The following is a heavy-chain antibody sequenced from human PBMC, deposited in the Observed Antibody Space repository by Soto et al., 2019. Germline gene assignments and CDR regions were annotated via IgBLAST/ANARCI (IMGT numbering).Heavy chain of an antibody. J-gene: IGHJ3*02. Sequence: GGSLRLSCAASGFTFSSYAMSWVRQAPGKGLEWVSAISGSGGSTYYADSVKGRFTISRDNSKNTLYLQMNSLRAEDTAVYYCAKRGGGVVVPAAATPGAFDIWGQGTMVTVSS. CDR1: GFTFSSYA. CDR2: ISGSGGST. V-gene: IGHV3-23*01. CDR3: AKRGGGVVVPAAATPGAFDI. D-gene: IGHD2-2*01.